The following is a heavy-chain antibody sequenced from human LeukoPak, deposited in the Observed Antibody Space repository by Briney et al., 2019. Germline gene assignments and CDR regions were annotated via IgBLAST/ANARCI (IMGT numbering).Heavy chain of an antibody. V-gene: IGHV1-2*02. CDR2: INPNSGGT. J-gene: IGHJ1*01. CDR3: ARADGYYDILTGYYLVAEYFQH. D-gene: IGHD3-9*01. CDR1: GYTFTGYY. Sequence: ASVKVSCKASGYTFTGYYMHWVRQAPGQGLEWMGWINPNSGGTNYAQKFQGRVTMTRDTSISTAYMGLSRLRSDDTAVYYCARADGYYDILTGYYLVAEYFQHWGRGTLVTVSS.